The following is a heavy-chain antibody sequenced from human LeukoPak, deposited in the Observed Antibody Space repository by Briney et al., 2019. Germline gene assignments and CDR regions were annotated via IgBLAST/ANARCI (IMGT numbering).Heavy chain of an antibody. V-gene: IGHV3-30*04. Sequence: GGSLRLSCAASGFTFSSYAMHWVRQAPGKGLEWVAIISYDGSKKNYADSVKGRFTISRDNSKNTLYMEMRSLRFDDTAIYYCAASESYGWFRPWGQGTLVTVSS. CDR2: ISYDGSKK. CDR1: GFTFSSYA. CDR3: AASESYGWFRP. J-gene: IGHJ5*02. D-gene: IGHD3-16*01.